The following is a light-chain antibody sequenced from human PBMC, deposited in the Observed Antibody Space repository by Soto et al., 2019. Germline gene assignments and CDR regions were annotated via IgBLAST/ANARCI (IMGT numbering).Light chain of an antibody. J-gene: IGKJ1*01. CDR2: KAS. CDR1: QSISSW. V-gene: IGKV1-5*03. CDR3: QEYNDNWT. Sequence: DIQMTQSPSTLSASVGDRVTITCRASQSISSWLAWYQQKPRQAPKLLIYKASTLRSGVPPRLRGSGSGTEFTLAFSSLQPDDSATYYCQEYNDNWTFSQGTKVHIK.